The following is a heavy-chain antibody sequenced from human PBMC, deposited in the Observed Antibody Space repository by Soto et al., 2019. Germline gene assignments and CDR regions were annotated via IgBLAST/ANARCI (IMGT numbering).Heavy chain of an antibody. J-gene: IGHJ4*02. CDR1: GFTVSSNY. CDR3: ARGGASGWYHFDY. Sequence: XXSLRLSFTVAGFTVSSNYMSWVLQAPGKGLEWVSVIYTGGSTYYADSVKGRFTISRHNSNKTLYLQMNSLRNDDTAVYYCARGGASGWYHFDYWGRGTLVTVSS. V-gene: IGHV3-53*04. CDR2: IYTGGST. D-gene: IGHD6-19*01.